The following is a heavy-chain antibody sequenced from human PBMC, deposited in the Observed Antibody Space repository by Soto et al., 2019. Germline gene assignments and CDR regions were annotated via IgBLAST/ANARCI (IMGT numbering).Heavy chain of an antibody. V-gene: IGHV3-53*04. CDR1: GFIVSNNY. CDR3: ARGSSGYGYDAFDM. Sequence: GGSPRLSCAASGFIVSNNYMNWVRQAPGKGLEWVSVIYSGGSTYYADSVKGRFAISRHTSKNTVDLQMNSLRAEDTAVYYCARGSSGYGYDAFDMWGQGTVVTVSS. J-gene: IGHJ3*02. CDR2: IYSGGST. D-gene: IGHD5-12*01.